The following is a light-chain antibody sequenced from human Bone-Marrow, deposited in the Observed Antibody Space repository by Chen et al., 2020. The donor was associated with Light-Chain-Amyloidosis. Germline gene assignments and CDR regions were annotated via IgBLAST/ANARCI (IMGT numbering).Light chain of an antibody. V-gene: IGLV3-25*02. Sequence: SYELTQPPSVSVSPGQTARITCSGDDLPTKYAYWYQQKPGQAPVLVIHRDTERPSGISERFSGSSSWRAAPLTISGVQAEEEAEYHCQSADSSGTYEVIFGGGTKLTVL. CDR1: DLPTKY. CDR2: RDT. J-gene: IGLJ2*01. CDR3: QSADSSGTYEVI.